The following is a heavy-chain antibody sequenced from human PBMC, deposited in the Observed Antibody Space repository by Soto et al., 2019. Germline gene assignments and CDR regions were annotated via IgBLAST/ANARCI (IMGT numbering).Heavy chain of an antibody. Sequence: GESLKISCKGSGYSFTSYWIGWVRQMPGKGLEWMGIIYPGDSDTRYSPSFQGQVTISADKSISTAYLQWSSLKASDTAMYYCARQGPRREYSGYDSPLDYWGYGTLVTVSS. CDR1: GYSFTSYW. CDR2: IYPGDSDT. D-gene: IGHD5-12*01. J-gene: IGHJ4*01. CDR3: ARQGPRREYSGYDSPLDY. V-gene: IGHV5-51*01.